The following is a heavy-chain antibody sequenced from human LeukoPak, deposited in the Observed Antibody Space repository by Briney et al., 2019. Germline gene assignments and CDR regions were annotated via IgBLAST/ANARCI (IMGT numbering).Heavy chain of an antibody. J-gene: IGHJ5*02. CDR3: ARDARASSYRAYPNWFDP. CDR2: INSGNSNI. D-gene: IGHD2-2*01. Sequence: GGSLRLSCAASGFTFNSYSMNWVRQAPGKGLEWVSSINSGNSNIYYADSVKGRFTISRDNAKNSLYLQMNSLRAEDTAVYYCARDARASSYRAYPNWFDPWGQGTLVTVSS. CDR1: GFTFNSYS. V-gene: IGHV3-21*01.